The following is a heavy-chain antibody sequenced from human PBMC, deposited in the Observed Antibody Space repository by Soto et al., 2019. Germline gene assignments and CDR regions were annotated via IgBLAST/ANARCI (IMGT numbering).Heavy chain of an antibody. CDR1: GFIFRNYW. V-gene: IGHV3-7*05. CDR2: TNTDGTEK. Sequence: GGSLRLSCAASGFIFRNYWMSWVRQAPGKGLERVANTNTDGTEKHYVDIVKGRFAISRDNAKSTLYMKISGLRVEDSAIYYCARDAEASGWLFWGQGALVTVSS. D-gene: IGHD6-19*01. J-gene: IGHJ4*02. CDR3: ARDAEASGWLF.